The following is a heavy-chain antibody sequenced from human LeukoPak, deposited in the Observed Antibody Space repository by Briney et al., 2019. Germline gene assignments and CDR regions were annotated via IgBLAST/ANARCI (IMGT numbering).Heavy chain of an antibody. CDR2: ISYDGSNK. Sequence: GRSLRPSCAASGFTFSSYGMHWVRQAPGKGLEWVAVISYDGSNKYYADSVKGRFTISRDNSKNTLYLQMNSLRAEDTAVYYCAKESSGYAFDIWGQGTMVTVSS. J-gene: IGHJ3*02. CDR1: GFTFSSYG. CDR3: AKESSGYAFDI. D-gene: IGHD3-22*01. V-gene: IGHV3-30*18.